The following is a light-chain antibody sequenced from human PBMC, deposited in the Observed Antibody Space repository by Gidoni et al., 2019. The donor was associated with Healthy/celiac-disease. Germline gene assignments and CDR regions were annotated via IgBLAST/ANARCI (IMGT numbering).Light chain of an antibody. V-gene: IGKV1-5*01. CDR3: QQYNSYRGT. CDR2: DAS. CDR1: QSISSW. J-gene: IGKJ1*01. Sequence: DIQMTQSPSTLSASVGDRVTITCRASQSISSWFAWYQQKPGKAPKLLIYDASSLESGVPSRFSGSGSGTEFTLTISSLHPDDFATYYCQQYNSYRGTFXXXTKVEIK.